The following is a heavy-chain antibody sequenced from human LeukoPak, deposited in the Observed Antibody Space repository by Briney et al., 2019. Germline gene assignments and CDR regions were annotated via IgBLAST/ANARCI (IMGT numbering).Heavy chain of an antibody. CDR2: INWNGGST. CDR1: GFTFDDYG. V-gene: IGHV3-20*01. J-gene: IGHJ4*02. CDR3: ARGGGSDFWSGYQYYFDY. D-gene: IGHD3-3*01. Sequence: GGSLRLSCAASGFTFDDYGMSWVRQAPGKGLEWVSGINWNGGSTGYADSVKGRFTISRDNAKNSLYLQMNSLRAEDTALYHCARGGGSDFWSGYQYYFDYWGQGTLVTVSS.